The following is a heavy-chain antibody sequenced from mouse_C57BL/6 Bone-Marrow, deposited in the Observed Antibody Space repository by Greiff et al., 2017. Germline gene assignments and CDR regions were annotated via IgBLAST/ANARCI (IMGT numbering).Heavy chain of an antibody. CDR2: IYPGDGDT. Sequence: VQLQQSGPELVKPGASVTISCKASGYAFSSSWMNWVKQRPGKGLEWIGRIYPGDGDTNYNGKFKGKATLTADKSSSTAYMQLSSLTSEDSAVYFCARCYPYYAMDYWGQGTSVTVSS. CDR1: GYAFSSSW. CDR3: ARCYPYYAMDY. V-gene: IGHV1-82*01. J-gene: IGHJ4*01.